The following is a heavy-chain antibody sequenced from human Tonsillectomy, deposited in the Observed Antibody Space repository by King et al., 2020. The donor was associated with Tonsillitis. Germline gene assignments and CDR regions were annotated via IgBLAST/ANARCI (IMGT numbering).Heavy chain of an antibody. J-gene: IGHJ4*02. Sequence: VQLVESGGGLVQPGRSLRLSCAASGFTFDDYAMHWVRQAPGKGLEWVSGISWNSGSIGYADSVKGRFTISRDNAKNSLYLQMNSLRVEDTALYFCAKDIRRYIAVAGGPFDYWGQGTLVTVSS. V-gene: IGHV3-9*01. CDR2: ISWNSGSI. CDR1: GFTFDDYA. D-gene: IGHD6-19*01. CDR3: AKDIRRYIAVAGGPFDY.